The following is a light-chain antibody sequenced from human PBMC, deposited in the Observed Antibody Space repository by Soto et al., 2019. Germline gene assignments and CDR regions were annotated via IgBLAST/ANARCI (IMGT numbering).Light chain of an antibody. Sequence: DIPVTQSPSTLSASLGDRVTITCRASQSISSWLAWYQQKPGKAPKLLIYDASSLESGVPSRFSGSGSGTEFILTISSLQPDDFATYYCQQYNSYSPWTFGQGTKVDIK. CDR3: QQYNSYSPWT. V-gene: IGKV1-5*01. CDR1: QSISSW. CDR2: DAS. J-gene: IGKJ1*01.